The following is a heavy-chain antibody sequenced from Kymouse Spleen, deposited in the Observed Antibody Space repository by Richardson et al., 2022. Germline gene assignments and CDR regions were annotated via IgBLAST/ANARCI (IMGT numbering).Heavy chain of an antibody. CDR1: GFTFSDYY. V-gene: IGHV3-11*01. Sequence: QVQLVESGGGLVKPGGSLRLSCAASGFTFSDYYMSWIRQAPGKGLEWVSYISSSGSTIYYADSVKGRFTISRDNAKNSLYLQMNSLRAEDTAVYYCARDACSGGSCYYYYYYGMDVWGQGTTVTVSS. CDR3: ARDACSGGSCYYYYYYGMDV. CDR2: ISSSGSTI. J-gene: IGHJ6*02. D-gene: IGHD2-15*01.